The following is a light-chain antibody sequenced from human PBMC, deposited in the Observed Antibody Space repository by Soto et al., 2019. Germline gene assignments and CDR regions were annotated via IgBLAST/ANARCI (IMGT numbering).Light chain of an antibody. CDR3: SSYAGSSDIV. J-gene: IGLJ1*01. Sequence: QSVLTQPPSASWSPGQSVTISCTGTSSDVGGYNFVSWYQQHPGRAPKLIISGVTNRPSGVPDRFSGSKSGNTASLTVSGLQADDEADYYCSSYAGSSDIVFGTGTKLTVL. CDR2: GVT. CDR1: SSDVGGYNF. V-gene: IGLV2-8*01.